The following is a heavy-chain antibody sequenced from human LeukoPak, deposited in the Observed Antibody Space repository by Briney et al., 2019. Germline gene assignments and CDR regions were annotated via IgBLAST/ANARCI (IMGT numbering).Heavy chain of an antibody. CDR1: GFTFSDYY. CDR2: ISSSGSTI. CDR3: AKSVSYYGSGSVFDY. V-gene: IGHV3-11*01. D-gene: IGHD3-10*01. J-gene: IGHJ4*02. Sequence: GGSLRLSCAASGFTFSDYYMSWIRQAPGKGLEWVSYISSSGSTIYYADSVKGRFTISRDNAKNSLYLQMNSLRAEDTAVYYCAKSVSYYGSGSVFDYWGQGTLVTVSS.